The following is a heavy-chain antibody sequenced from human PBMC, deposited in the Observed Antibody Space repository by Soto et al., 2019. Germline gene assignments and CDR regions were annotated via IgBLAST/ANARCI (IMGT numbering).Heavy chain of an antibody. J-gene: IGHJ4*02. CDR1: GFTFSSYT. D-gene: IGHD2-15*01. CDR3: AKVLSCCSANRCYFAY. V-gene: IGHV3-23*01. CDR2: ISGSGEHT. Sequence: PGGSLRLSCAVSGFTFSSYTMNWVRQAPGKGLEWASVISGSGEHTGYADSVKGRFTISRDNSKNTVYLQMNSLRAEDTAVYYCAKVLSCCSANRCYFAYWGQGTLVLVSS.